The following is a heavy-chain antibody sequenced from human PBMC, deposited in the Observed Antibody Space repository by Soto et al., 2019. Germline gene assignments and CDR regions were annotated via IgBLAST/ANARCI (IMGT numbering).Heavy chain of an antibody. CDR1: GFTFRYSA. CDR2: ISYDGTNT. V-gene: IGHV3-30*01. Sequence: QEHLVESGGGVVRPGRSLRLSCAPSGFTFRYSAMHWVRQAPGTGLEWVAVISYDGTNTYYADSVKGRFTISRDNSINTLFLQMNSLRVEDTGVYYCARDHPGGGEYRSGVDHWGQGTLLTVSS. J-gene: IGHJ4*02. D-gene: IGHD3-10*01. CDR3: ARDHPGGGEYRSGVDH.